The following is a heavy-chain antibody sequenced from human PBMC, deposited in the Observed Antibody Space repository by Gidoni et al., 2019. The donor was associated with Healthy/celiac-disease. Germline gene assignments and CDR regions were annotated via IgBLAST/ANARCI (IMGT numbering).Heavy chain of an antibody. J-gene: IGHJ3*02. CDR3: ARAPRNYDSSGYIGTDAFDI. CDR1: GGSIRSYY. D-gene: IGHD3-22*01. Sequence: QVQLQESGPGLVKPSETMSLNCTVSGGSIRSYYWSWIRQPPGKGLEWIGYIYYSGSTNYNPSLKSRVTISVDTSKNQFSLKLSSVTAADTAVYYCARAPRNYDSSGYIGTDAFDIWGQGTMVTVSS. V-gene: IGHV4-59*01. CDR2: IYYSGST.